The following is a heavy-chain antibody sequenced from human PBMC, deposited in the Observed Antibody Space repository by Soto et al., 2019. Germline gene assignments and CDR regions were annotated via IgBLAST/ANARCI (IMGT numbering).Heavy chain of an antibody. V-gene: IGHV3-30-3*01. Sequence: GGSLRLSCAASGFTFSSYAMHWVRQAPGKGLEWVAIISYDGSNKYNADSVRGRFTISRDNSKNTLYLQMNSLRAEDTAMYFCARPQHNYFDSWGQGTLVTVSS. J-gene: IGHJ4*02. CDR1: GFTFSSYA. CDR3: ARPQHNYFDS. CDR2: ISYDGSNK.